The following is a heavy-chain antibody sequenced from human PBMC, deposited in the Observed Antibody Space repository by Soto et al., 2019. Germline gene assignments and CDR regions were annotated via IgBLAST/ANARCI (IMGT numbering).Heavy chain of an antibody. D-gene: IGHD1-1*01. CDR2: ISGSGGST. CDR3: AKDGLVQLERRPNYYYYYGMDV. V-gene: IGHV3-23*01. J-gene: IGHJ6*02. CDR1: GCTCVSHA. Sequence: VGPMRHPRRALGCTCVSHAVSWIRQTQWKGLEWVSAISGSGGSTYYADSVKGRFTISRDNSKNTLYLQMNSLRAEDTAVYYCAKDGLVQLERRPNYYYYYGMDVWGQGTTVTVSS.